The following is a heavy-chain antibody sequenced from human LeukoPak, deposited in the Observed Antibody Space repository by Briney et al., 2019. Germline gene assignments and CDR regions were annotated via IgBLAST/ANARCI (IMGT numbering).Heavy chain of an antibody. CDR1: GFXFSSYW. D-gene: IGHD3-3*01. CDR2: INSDGRST. Sequence: GGSLRLSCAASGFXFSSYWMHWVRQAPGKGLVWVSRINSDGRSTSYADSVKGRFTISRDNAKNTLYLQMNSLRAEDTAVYYCAREGGTWYYDFWSGYYWFDPWGQGTLVTVSS. V-gene: IGHV3-74*01. J-gene: IGHJ5*02. CDR3: AREGGTWYYDFWSGYYWFDP.